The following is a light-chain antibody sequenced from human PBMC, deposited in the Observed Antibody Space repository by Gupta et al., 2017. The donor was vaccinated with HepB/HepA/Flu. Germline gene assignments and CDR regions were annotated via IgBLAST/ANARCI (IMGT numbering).Light chain of an antibody. V-gene: IGLV3-1*01. J-gene: IGLJ3*02. Sequence: ALTQPPSVSVSTEQTSSITCSGSKLGDKFATWYQQRPGQPPVLLIYQDSKRPSGIPERFYGANTATKANPISSVAEGGEYYYEYWQSGGTNLSVFGGGTKFTVL. CDR2: QDS. CDR1: KLGDKF. CDR3: QSGGTNLSV.